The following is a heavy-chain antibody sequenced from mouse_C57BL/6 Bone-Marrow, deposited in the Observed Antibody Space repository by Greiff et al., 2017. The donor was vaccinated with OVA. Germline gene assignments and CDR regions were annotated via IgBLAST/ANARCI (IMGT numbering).Heavy chain of an antibody. V-gene: IGHV1-15*01. D-gene: IGHD1-1*01. J-gene: IGHJ1*03. CDR1: GYTFTDYE. CDR3: TRRTVVRDFDV. Sequence: VQLQQSGAELVRPGASVTLSCKASGYTFTDYEMHWVKQTPVHGLEWIGAIDPETGGTAYNQKFKGKAILTADKSSSTAYMELRSLTSEDSAVYYGTRRTVVRDFDVWGTGTTVTVSS. CDR2: IDPETGGT.